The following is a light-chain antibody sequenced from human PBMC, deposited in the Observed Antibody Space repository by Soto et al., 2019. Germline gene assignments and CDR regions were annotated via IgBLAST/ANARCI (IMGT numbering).Light chain of an antibody. CDR2: TAS. J-gene: IGKJ4*01. Sequence: DIQMTQSPSTLSASLGDRVTITCRASQSISTWLAWFQQKPGKAPKVLIYTASSLERGVPSRFSGSGSGTEFTLTISSLQADDFATYYCQQYDSSPLTFGGGTKVEIK. CDR3: QQYDSSPLT. V-gene: IGKV1-5*03. CDR1: QSISTW.